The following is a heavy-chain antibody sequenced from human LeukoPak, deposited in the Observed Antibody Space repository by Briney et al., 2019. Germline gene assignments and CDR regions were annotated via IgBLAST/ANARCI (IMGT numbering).Heavy chain of an antibody. D-gene: IGHD6-13*01. CDR1: GYSINSGYY. Sequence: SETLSLTCTVYGYSINSGYYWGWIRQPPGKGLEWIAIIYHSGSTYYNPSLKSRVTISVDTSKNQFSLKLSSVTAADTAVYYCARVSSSWYDDSDYWGQGTLVTVSS. V-gene: IGHV4-38-2*02. CDR2: IYHSGST. CDR3: ARVSSSWYDDSDY. J-gene: IGHJ4*02.